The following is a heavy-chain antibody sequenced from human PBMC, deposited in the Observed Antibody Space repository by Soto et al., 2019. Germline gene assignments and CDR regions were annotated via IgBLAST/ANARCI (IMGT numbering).Heavy chain of an antibody. V-gene: IGHV1-3*01. Sequence: ASVKVSCTASGYTFSGHAIHWLRQAPGQRPEWLGWINAGNGKTYYSEKFEGRVTFTRDTVATTVNMELTSLTSEDTAVYYCGRDQSGTGYYVDWFDPWGQGTLVTVSS. D-gene: IGHD3-10*02. CDR2: INAGNGKT. CDR1: GYTFSGHA. J-gene: IGHJ5*02. CDR3: GRDQSGTGYYVDWFDP.